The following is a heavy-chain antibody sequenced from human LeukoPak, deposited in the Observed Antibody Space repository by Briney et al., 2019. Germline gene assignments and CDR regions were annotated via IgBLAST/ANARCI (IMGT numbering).Heavy chain of an antibody. D-gene: IGHD1-26*01. CDR2: IYSGGTT. CDR1: EFTVSSNY. CDR3: ASGTPGLSGSYGAFDN. Sequence: GGSLRLSCTDSEFTVSSNYMSWFRQAPVKGLEWGSVIYSGGTTYYADSVKGRFTISRDTSENTLYLQMNSLRAEDTAVYHCASGTPGLSGSYGAFDNWGQGTLVAVSS. V-gene: IGHV3-66*02. J-gene: IGHJ4*02.